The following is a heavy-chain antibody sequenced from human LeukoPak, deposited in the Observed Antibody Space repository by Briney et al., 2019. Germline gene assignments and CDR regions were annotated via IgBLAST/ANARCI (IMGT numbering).Heavy chain of an antibody. CDR2: INWDDDK. CDR3: ARTYDRSGYLFDY. CDR1: GFPLSTSAMR. V-gene: IGHV2-70*04. D-gene: IGHD3-22*01. Sequence: SGPALVKPTQTLTLTCTFSGFPLSTSAMRVSWIRQPPGKALEWLARINWDDDKFYKTSLKTRLTISKDTSKNQVVLTMTNMDPVDTATYYCARTYDRSGYLFDYWGQGTLVTVSS. J-gene: IGHJ4*02.